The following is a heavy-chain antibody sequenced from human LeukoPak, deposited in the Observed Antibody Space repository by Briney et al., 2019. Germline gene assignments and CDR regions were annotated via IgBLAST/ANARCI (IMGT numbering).Heavy chain of an antibody. CDR2: IDPSSSST. V-gene: IGHV1-46*01. CDR1: GYTFTSYG. D-gene: IGHD6-6*01. Sequence: GASVKVSCKASGYTFTSYGISWVRQAPGQGLEWMGLIDPSSSSTSYAQKFQGRVTMTRDVSTSTVYMELSSLRSDDTAAYYCARQLYSTSSPRVFAYWGQVTLVTVSS. CDR3: ARQLYSTSSPRVFAY. J-gene: IGHJ4*01.